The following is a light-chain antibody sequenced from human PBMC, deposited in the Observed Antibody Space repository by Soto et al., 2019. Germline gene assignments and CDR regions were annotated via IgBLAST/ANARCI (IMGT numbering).Light chain of an antibody. CDR3: EHRSSWPPIT. Sequence: EIGLTQSPATLSLSPGERATLSCRASQSVSIYLAWYQQKPGQAPRLLIYDTSNRAAGIPARFSARGSGTDFTLIISSLEPEDSAVYYCEHRSSWPPITFGLGTRLEI. J-gene: IGKJ5*01. V-gene: IGKV3-11*01. CDR2: DTS. CDR1: QSVSIY.